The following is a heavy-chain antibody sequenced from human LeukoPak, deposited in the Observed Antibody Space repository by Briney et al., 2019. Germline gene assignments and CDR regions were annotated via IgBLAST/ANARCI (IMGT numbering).Heavy chain of an antibody. CDR1: GFTFSSYA. V-gene: IGHV3-23*01. D-gene: IGHD3-10*01. J-gene: IGHJ5*02. CDR2: ISGSGGST. Sequence: GRSLRFSCAASGFTFSSYAMSWVRQAPGKGLEWVSVISGSGGSTYYADSVKGRFTISRDNPKNTLYLQMNSLRAEDTAVYYCAKAGGWFGELQTSADNWFDPWGQGTLVTVSS. CDR3: AKAGGWFGELQTSADNWFDP.